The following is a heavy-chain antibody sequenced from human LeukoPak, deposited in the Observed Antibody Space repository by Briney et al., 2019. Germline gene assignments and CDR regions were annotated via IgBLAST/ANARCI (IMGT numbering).Heavy chain of an antibody. J-gene: IGHJ4*02. CDR1: GGSISSGGYY. D-gene: IGHD3-22*01. CDR3: ASSVDSSGYYWGNYYFDY. Sequence: SETLSLTCTVSGGSISSGGYYWSWIRQHPGKGLEWIGYIYYSGSTYYNPSLKSRVTISVDTSKNPFSLKLSSVTAADTAVYYCASSVDSSGYYWGNYYFDYWGQGTLVTVSS. V-gene: IGHV4-31*03. CDR2: IYYSGST.